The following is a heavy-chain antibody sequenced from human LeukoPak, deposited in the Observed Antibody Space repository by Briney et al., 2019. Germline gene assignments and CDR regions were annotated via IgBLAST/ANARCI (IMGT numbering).Heavy chain of an antibody. J-gene: IGHJ6*03. Sequence: GGSLRLSCAASGFTFSSYAMSWVRQAPGKGLEWVSAISGSGGSAYYADSVKGRFTISRDNAKNSLYLQMNSLRAEDTAVYYCARRPPLSYYMDVWGKGTTVTVSS. CDR1: GFTFSSYA. CDR2: ISGSGGSA. V-gene: IGHV3-23*01. CDR3: ARRPPLSYYMDV.